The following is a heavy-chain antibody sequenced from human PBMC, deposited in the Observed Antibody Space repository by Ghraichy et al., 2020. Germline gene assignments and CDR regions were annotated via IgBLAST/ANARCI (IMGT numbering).Heavy chain of an antibody. CDR2: IKQDGSEK. Sequence: AGSLRLSCAASGFTFSSYWMSWVRQAPGKGLEWVANIKQDGSEKYYVDSVKGRFTISRDNAKNSLYLQMNSLRAEDTAVYYCAREVAYGFPYFDYWGQGTLVTVSS. CDR1: GFTFSSYW. CDR3: AREVAYGFPYFDY. J-gene: IGHJ4*02. V-gene: IGHV3-7*03. D-gene: IGHD4-17*01.